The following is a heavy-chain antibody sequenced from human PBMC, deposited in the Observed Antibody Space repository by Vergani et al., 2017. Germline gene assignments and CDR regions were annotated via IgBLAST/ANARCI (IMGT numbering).Heavy chain of an antibody. CDR3: ARDIDYETSGHLGHDAFDI. V-gene: IGHV1-8*01. Sequence: QVQLVQSGAEVTKPGASVKVSCKASEYTFTNYDINWVRQATGQGLEWMGWMNPKSGNTDYAQKFQGRVTMTRNTSISTAYMELSSLRSEDTAVYYCARDIDYETSGHLGHDAFDIWGRGTMVTVSS. CDR2: MNPKSGNT. J-gene: IGHJ3*02. D-gene: IGHD3-22*01. CDR1: EYTFTNYD.